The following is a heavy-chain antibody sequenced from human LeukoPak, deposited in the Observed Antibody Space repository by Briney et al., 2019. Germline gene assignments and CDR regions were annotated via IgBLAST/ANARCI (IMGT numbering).Heavy chain of an antibody. CDR2: IYYSGST. CDR3: ASSQMVVAANSFDP. V-gene: IGHV4-31*03. Sequence: SETLSLTCTVSGGSISSGGYYWSWIRQHPGKGLEWIGYIYYSGSTYYNPSLKSRVTISVDTSKNQFSLKLSSVTAADTAVYYCASSQMVVAANSFDPWGQGTLVTVSS. D-gene: IGHD2-15*01. J-gene: IGHJ5*02. CDR1: GGSISSGGYY.